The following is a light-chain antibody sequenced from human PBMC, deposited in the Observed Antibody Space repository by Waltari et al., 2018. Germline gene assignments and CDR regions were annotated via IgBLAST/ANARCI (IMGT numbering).Light chain of an antibody. V-gene: IGLV2-8*01. CDR1: SSDVGDY. CDR2: EVT. CDR3: SSYAGSNNLV. Sequence: QSALTQPPSASGSPGQSVTISCTGTSSDVGDYVSWYQQHPGKAPKLMISEVTKRPSGVHDRFSGSKSGNTASLTVSGLQAEDEADYYCSSYAGSNNLVFGGGTKLTVL. J-gene: IGLJ2*01.